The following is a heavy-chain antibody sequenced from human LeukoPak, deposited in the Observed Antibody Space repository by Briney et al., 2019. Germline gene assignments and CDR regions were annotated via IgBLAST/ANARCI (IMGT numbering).Heavy chain of an antibody. CDR2: IIPILGIA. J-gene: IGHJ4*02. V-gene: IGHV1-69*04. Sequence: SVKVSCKASGGTFSSYAISWVRQAPGQGLEWMGRIIPILGIANYAQKFQGRVTITADKSTSTAYMELSSLRSEDTAVYYCARATHYYDSSGYYADSGSFDYWGQGTLVTVS. CDR3: ARATHYYDSSGYYADSGSFDY. D-gene: IGHD3-22*01. CDR1: GGTFSSYA.